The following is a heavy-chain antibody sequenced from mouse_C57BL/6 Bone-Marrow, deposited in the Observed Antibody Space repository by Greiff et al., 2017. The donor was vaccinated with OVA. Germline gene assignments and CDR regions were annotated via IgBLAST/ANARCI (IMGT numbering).Heavy chain of an antibody. CDR2: FDPSDSET. V-gene: IGHV1-52*01. Sequence: QVQLKQPGAELVRPGSSVKLPCKASGYTFTSYWLHWVKQRPIQGLEWFGNFDPSDSETHYNQKFKDKATLTVDKSSSTAYMQLSSLTSENAAVYYCARSPWFAYGGQGTLVTVSA. J-gene: IGHJ3*01. CDR3: ARSPWFAY. CDR1: GYTFTSYW.